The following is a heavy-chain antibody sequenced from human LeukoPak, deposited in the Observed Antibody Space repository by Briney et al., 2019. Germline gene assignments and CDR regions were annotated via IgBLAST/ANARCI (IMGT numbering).Heavy chain of an antibody. CDR1: GFTLSNSA. D-gene: IGHD6-6*01. CDR3: AKAWWRTSSGGDSFGI. Sequence: PGGSLRLSCAASGFTLSNSAMSWVRQAPGKGLEWVSGFSGPGKTYYSDSVKGRFTISRDTSKSTLYLQSNSLSAEDTAVYYCAKAWWRTSSGGDSFGIWGQGTMVTVSS. CDR2: FSGPGKT. J-gene: IGHJ3*02. V-gene: IGHV3-23*01.